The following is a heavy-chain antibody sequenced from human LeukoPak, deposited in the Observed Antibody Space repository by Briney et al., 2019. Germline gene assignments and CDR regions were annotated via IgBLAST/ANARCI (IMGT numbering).Heavy chain of an antibody. CDR3: ATDATIIWFGESPYYGMDV. Sequence: PGGALRLSCAASGFTFSSYSMNWVRQAPGKGLEWVSSISSSSSYIYYADSVKGRFTISRDNAKNSLYLQMNSLRAEDTAVYYCATDATIIWFGESPYYGMDVWGQGTTVTVSS. V-gene: IGHV3-21*01. CDR1: GFTFSSYS. D-gene: IGHD3-10*01. J-gene: IGHJ6*02. CDR2: ISSSSSYI.